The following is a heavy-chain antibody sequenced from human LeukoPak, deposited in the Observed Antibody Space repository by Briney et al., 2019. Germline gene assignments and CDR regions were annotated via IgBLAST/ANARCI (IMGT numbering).Heavy chain of an antibody. CDR2: ISSSSSYI. CDR3: ARDSGELSYYYYYGMDV. D-gene: IGHD3-10*01. CDR1: GFTFSSYS. V-gene: IGHV3-21*01. J-gene: IGHJ6*02. Sequence: KPGGSLRPSCAASGFTFSSYSMNWVRQAPGKGLEWVSSISSSSSYIYYADSVKGRFTISRDNAKNSLYLQMNSLRAEDTAVYYRARDSGELSYYYYYGMDVWGQGTTVTVSS.